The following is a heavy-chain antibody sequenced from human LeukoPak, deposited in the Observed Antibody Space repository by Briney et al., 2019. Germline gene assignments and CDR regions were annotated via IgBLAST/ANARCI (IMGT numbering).Heavy chain of an antibody. CDR3: ARGRVLWFGTLSPQKPKAKTAYYYYGMDV. V-gene: IGHV4-39*07. D-gene: IGHD3-10*01. Sequence: SETLSLTCTVSGGSISSSSYYWCWIRQPPGKGLEWIGSIYYSGSTYYNPSLKSRVTISVDTSKNQFSLKLSSVTAADTAVYYCARGRVLWFGTLSPQKPKAKTAYYYYGMDVWGQGTTVTVSS. CDR1: GGSISSSSYY. J-gene: IGHJ6*02. CDR2: IYYSGST.